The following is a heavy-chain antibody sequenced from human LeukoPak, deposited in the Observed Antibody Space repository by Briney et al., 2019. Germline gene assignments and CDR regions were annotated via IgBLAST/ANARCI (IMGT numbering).Heavy chain of an antibody. CDR1: GGTFSSYA. V-gene: IGHV1-69*13. CDR3: ASSQYYDFWSGYSPGAFDI. D-gene: IGHD3-3*01. Sequence: EASVKVSCKASGGTFSSYAISWVRQAPGQGLEWMGGIIPIFGTANYAQKFQGRVTITADESTSTAYMELSSLRSEDTAVYYCASSQYYDFWSGYSPGAFDIWGQGTMVTVSS. J-gene: IGHJ3*02. CDR2: IIPIFGTA.